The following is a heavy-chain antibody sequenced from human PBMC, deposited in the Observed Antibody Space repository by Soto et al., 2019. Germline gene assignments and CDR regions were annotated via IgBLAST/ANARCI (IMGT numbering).Heavy chain of an antibody. CDR3: ARDPSIAAAGTLRGLYNWFDP. J-gene: IGHJ5*02. CDR1: GFTFSSYA. D-gene: IGHD6-13*01. V-gene: IGHV3-30-3*01. CDR2: ISYDGSNK. Sequence: GSLRLSCAASGFTFSSYAMHWVRQAPGKGLEWVAVISYDGSNKYYADSVKGRFTISRDNSKNTLYLQMNSLRAEDTAVYYCARDPSIAAAGTLRGLYNWFDPWGQGTLVTVSS.